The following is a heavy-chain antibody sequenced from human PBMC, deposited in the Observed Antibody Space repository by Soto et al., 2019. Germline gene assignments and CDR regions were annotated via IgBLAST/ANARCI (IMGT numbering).Heavy chain of an antibody. CDR2: IIPIFGTA. CDR3: ARGPPKGVRWGGSNWFDP. Sequence: QVQLVQSGAEVKKPGSSVKVSCKASGGTFSSYAISWVRQAPGQGLEWMGGIIPIFGTANYAQKFQGRVTITADESTSTAYMELSSLRSEDTAVYYCARGPPKGVRWGGSNWFDPWGQGTLVTVSS. J-gene: IGHJ5*02. D-gene: IGHD3-16*01. CDR1: GGTFSSYA. V-gene: IGHV1-69*01.